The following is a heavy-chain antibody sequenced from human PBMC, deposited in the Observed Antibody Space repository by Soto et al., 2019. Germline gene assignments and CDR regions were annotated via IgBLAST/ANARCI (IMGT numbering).Heavy chain of an antibody. J-gene: IGHJ5*02. CDR3: ARAVVDTAMVGGGFDP. CDR2: ISYDGSNK. Sequence: QVQLVESGGGVVQPGRSLRLSCAASGFTFSSYAMHWVRQAPGKGLEWVAVISYDGSNKYYADSVKGRFTISRDNSKNTLHLQMNSLRAEDTAVYYCARAVVDTAMVGGGFDPWGQGTLVTVSS. V-gene: IGHV3-30-3*01. CDR1: GFTFSSYA. D-gene: IGHD5-18*01.